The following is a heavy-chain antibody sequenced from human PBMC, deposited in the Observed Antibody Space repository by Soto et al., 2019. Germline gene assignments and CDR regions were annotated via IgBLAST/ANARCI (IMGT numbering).Heavy chain of an antibody. CDR3: VRAIRDELLSDF. Sequence: SVKPYSNPSAYTFPSEDINVVLRVTGQGLEWMGWMNPNSANTGYAQRFQGRVTMTGDTSISTAYMELNSLTSEDTAVYYCVRAIRDELLSDFWGQGTLVTVSS. D-gene: IGHD1-7*01. V-gene: IGHV1-8*01. J-gene: IGHJ4*02. CDR1: AYTFPSED. CDR2: MNPNSANT.